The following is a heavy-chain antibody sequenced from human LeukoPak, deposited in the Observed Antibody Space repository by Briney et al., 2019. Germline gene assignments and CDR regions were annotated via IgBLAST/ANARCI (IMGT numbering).Heavy chain of an antibody. CDR3: ARHKLRYYYDSSGYSDY. Sequence: SETLSLTCTVSGGSISSSSYYWGWIRQPPGKGLEWIGSIYYSGSTYYNPSLKSRVTMSVDTSKNQFSLKLSSVTAADTAVYYCARHKLRYYYDSSGYSDYWGQGTLVTVSS. V-gene: IGHV4-39*01. CDR2: IYYSGST. J-gene: IGHJ4*02. D-gene: IGHD3-22*01. CDR1: GGSISSSSYY.